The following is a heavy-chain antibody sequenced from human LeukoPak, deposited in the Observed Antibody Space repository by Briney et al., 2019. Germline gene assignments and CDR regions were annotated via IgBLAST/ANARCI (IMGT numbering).Heavy chain of an antibody. CDR2: INSDGSST. V-gene: IGHV3-74*01. J-gene: IGHJ4*02. Sequence: GGSLRLSCAASGFTFSIYWVHWVRQAPGKGLVWVSSINSDGSSTSYADSVKGRFTISRDKSKNTLFLQMNSLRAEDTAVYYCAKSYGDYLGYFDSWGQGTLVTVSP. D-gene: IGHD4-17*01. CDR3: AKSYGDYLGYFDS. CDR1: GFTFSIYW.